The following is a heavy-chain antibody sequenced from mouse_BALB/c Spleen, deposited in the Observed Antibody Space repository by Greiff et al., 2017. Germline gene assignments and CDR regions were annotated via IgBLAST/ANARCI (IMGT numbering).Heavy chain of an antibody. D-gene: IGHD2-10*02. J-gene: IGHJ4*01. V-gene: IGHV1-26*01. CDR3: ARLVWYAMDY. CDR2: INPYNGGT. CDR1: GYSFTGYT. Sequence: EVQLQQSGPELVKPGASMKISCKASGYSFTGYTMNWVKQSHGKNLEWIELINPYNGGTSYNQKFKGKATLTVDKSSSTAYMELLSLTSEDSAVYYCARLVWYAMDYWGQGTSVTVSA.